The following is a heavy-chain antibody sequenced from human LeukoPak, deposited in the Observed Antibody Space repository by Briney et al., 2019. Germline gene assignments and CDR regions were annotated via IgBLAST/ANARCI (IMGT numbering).Heavy chain of an antibody. Sequence: PGGSLRLSCAASGFTFSSYAMSWVRQAPGKGLEWVSAISGSGGSTYYADSVKGRFTISRDNSKNTLYLQMNSLRAEDTAVYYCARDSGTYYYDSSGLDYWGQGTLVTVSS. CDR3: ARDSGTYYYDSSGLDY. V-gene: IGHV3-23*01. CDR1: GFTFSSYA. CDR2: ISGSGGST. J-gene: IGHJ4*02. D-gene: IGHD3-22*01.